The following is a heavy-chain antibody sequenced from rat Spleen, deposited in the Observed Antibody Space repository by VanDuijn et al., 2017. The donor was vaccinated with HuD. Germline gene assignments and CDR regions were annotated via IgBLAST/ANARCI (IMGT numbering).Heavy chain of an antibody. V-gene: IGHV5-20*01. CDR1: GFTFSNYG. CDR2: ISYDGGST. D-gene: IGHD1-10*01. Sequence: EVQLVESGGGLVQPGRSMKLSCAASGFTFSNYGMAWVRQAPKKGLEWVAYISYDGGSTYYRDPVKGRFTISRDNAKSTLYLQMDSLRSEDTATYYCTTGTTPYYFDYWGQGVMVTVSS. CDR3: TTGTTPYYFDY. J-gene: IGHJ2*01.